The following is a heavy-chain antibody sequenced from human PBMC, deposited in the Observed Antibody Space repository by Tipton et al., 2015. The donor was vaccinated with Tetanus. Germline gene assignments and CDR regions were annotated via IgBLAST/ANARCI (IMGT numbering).Heavy chain of an antibody. V-gene: IGHV3-7*01. Sequence: GSLRLSCAASGFTFSNYCMTWVRQAPGKGLEWVANIKQDGSTLYYVDSVKGRFTFSRDNAKNSLYLQVNSLRVEDTAVYYCARAISSRWGKHDAFDIWGQGTAVAVSP. J-gene: IGHJ3*02. CDR3: ARAISSRWGKHDAFDI. D-gene: IGHD3-16*01. CDR1: GFTFSNYC. CDR2: IKQDGSTL.